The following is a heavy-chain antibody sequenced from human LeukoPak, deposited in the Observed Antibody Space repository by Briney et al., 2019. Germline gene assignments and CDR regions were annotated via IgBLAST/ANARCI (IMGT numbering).Heavy chain of an antibody. CDR2: ISAYNGNT. CDR1: GYTFTSYG. J-gene: IGHJ4*02. Sequence: GASVKVSCKASGYTFTSYGISWVRQAPRQGLEWMGWISAYNGNTNYAQKLQGRVTMTTDTSTSTAYMELRSLRSDDTAVYYCARDDGDIVVVVAASSSLDYWGQGTLVTVSS. V-gene: IGHV1-18*01. CDR3: ARDDGDIVVVVAASSSLDY. D-gene: IGHD2-15*01.